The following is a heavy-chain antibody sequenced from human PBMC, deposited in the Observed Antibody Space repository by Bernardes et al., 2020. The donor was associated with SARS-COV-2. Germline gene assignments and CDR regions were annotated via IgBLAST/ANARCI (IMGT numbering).Heavy chain of an antibody. CDR2: LNPNSGGT. CDR3: AIPPTNYDRYGMDV. V-gene: IGHV1-2*02. J-gene: IGHJ6*02. D-gene: IGHD3-22*01. CDR1: GYTFTCYY. Sequence: ASVKVSCKASGYTFTCYYMHWVRQAPGQGLEWMGWLNPNSGGTNYAQKFQGRVTMTRDTSISTAYMELSRLRSDDTAVYYCAIPPTNYDRYGMDVWGQGTTGTGSS.